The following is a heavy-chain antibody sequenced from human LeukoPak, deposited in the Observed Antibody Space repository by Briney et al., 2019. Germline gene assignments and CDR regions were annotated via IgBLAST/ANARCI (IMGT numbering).Heavy chain of an antibody. CDR1: GFSFSNYA. CDR3: ARDAPIGSRLNVYFDY. CDR2: IRHSGDST. J-gene: IGHJ4*02. V-gene: IGHV3-23*01. Sequence: GGSLRLSCAASGFSFSNYAMSWVRQAPGKGLEWVSAIRHSGDSTYYADSVKGRFTISRDNSKNTLYLQMNSLRAEDTAVYYCARDAPIGSRLNVYFDYWGQGTLVTVSS. D-gene: IGHD2-2*01.